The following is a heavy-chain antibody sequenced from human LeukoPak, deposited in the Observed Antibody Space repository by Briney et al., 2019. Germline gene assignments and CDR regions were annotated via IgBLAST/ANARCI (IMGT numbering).Heavy chain of an antibody. CDR1: GFTFSSYG. CDR2: IIPIFGTA. J-gene: IGHJ3*02. V-gene: IGHV1-69*05. CDR3: ARVALGSGYCSSTSCSNAFDI. Sequence: GGSLRLSCAASGFTFSSYGMHWVRQAPGKGLEWMGGIIPIFGTANYAQKFQGRVTITTDESTSTAYMELSSLRSEDTAVYYCARVALGSGYCSSTSCSNAFDIWGQGTMVTVSS. D-gene: IGHD2-2*03.